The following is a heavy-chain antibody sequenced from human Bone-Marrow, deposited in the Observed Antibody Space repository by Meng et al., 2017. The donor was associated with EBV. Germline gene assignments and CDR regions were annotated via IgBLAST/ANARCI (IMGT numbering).Heavy chain of an antibody. CDR2: IYDGGTT. CDR3: AKSRSSTPGVVDY. J-gene: IGHJ4*02. Sequence: QPPPLESGPGLVQPSQTLSLTLTVSVASVSGGTYHVSWIRQPPGKELEWIGYIYDGGTTIYNPSLKSRVTILVDASKNQFSLKLSSVTTADTAVYYCAKSRSSTPGVVDYWGQGTLVTVSS. CDR1: VASVSGGTYH. V-gene: IGHV4-61*01. D-gene: IGHD3-10*01.